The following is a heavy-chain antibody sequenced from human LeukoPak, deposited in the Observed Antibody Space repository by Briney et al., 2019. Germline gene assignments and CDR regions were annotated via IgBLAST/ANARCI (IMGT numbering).Heavy chain of an antibody. D-gene: IGHD5-24*01. CDR2: IYYSRST. Sequence: PSETLSLTCTVSGGSVNSGSYYWNWIRQPPGKGLEWIGYIYYSRSTNYNPSLKSRVTISVDTSKNQFSLKLSSVTAADTAVYYCARDAVGYSIDYWGQGTLVTVSS. CDR1: GGSVNSGSYY. V-gene: IGHV4-61*01. J-gene: IGHJ4*02. CDR3: ARDAVGYSIDY.